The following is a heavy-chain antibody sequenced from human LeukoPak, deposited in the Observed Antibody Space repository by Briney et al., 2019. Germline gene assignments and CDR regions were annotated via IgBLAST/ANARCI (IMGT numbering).Heavy chain of an antibody. J-gene: IGHJ4*02. Sequence: SKTLSLTCTVSDDSISDYYRGWLRQPPGKGLEWIGYIHNSGTSTYNLSLKSRVTISADTSKNQFSLKLNSMTTADTAVYYCTRGAGWLYDFWGQGILVPVSS. CDR3: TRGAGWLYDF. V-gene: IGHV4-59*01. D-gene: IGHD5-12*01. CDR2: IHNSGTS. CDR1: DDSISDYY.